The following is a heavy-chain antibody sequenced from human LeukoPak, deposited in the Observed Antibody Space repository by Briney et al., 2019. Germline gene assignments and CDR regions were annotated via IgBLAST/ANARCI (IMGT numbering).Heavy chain of an antibody. D-gene: IGHD6-19*01. Sequence: LALIYWDDDKRYSPSLKSRLTITKDTSKNQVVLTMTNMDPVDTATYYCAHRSWGWSFFDYWGQGTLVTVSS. CDR3: AHRSWGWSFFDY. CDR2: IYWDDDK. V-gene: IGHV2-5*02. J-gene: IGHJ4*02.